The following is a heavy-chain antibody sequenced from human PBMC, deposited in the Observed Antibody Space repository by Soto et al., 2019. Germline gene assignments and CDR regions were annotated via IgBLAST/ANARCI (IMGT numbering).Heavy chain of an antibody. CDR1: GFTFRSYA. V-gene: IGHV3-23*01. CDR3: AKDRHINYGDYDY. CDR2: ISTTSDIT. D-gene: IGHD4-17*01. Sequence: EVQLLESGGGLVQPGGSLRLSCAASGFTFRSYAMSWVRQAPGKGLEWVSAISTTSDITYYEDSVKGRFTISRDNSKHTLDLQMNSLRAEDTAIYYCAKDRHINYGDYDYWGQGTLVTVSS. J-gene: IGHJ4*02.